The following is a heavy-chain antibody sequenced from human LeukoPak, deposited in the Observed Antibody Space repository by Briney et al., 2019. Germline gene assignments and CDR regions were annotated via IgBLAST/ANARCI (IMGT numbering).Heavy chain of an antibody. CDR2: IYSGDST. J-gene: IGHJ4*02. CDR1: GFTVSSNY. D-gene: IGHD3-10*01. Sequence: GGSLRLSCAASGFTVSSNYMSWVRQAPGKGLEWVSIIYSGDSTHYADSVKGRFTISRDNSKNTLYLQMNSLRAEDTAVYYCAKAGSGSYYPQDYWGQGTLVTVSS. CDR3: AKAGSGSYYPQDY. V-gene: IGHV3-53*01.